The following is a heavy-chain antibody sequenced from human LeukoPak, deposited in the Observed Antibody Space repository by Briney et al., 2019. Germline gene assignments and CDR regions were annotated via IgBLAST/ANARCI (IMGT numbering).Heavy chain of an antibody. CDR1: GLSFSDYY. V-gene: IGHV3-11*03. Sequence: GGSLRLSRAASGLSFSDYYMSWIRQAPGKGLEWVSYISSSGSHTNYADSVTGRFTISRNNAKKSLHLQMNSLRAEDTAVYYCARHPDGSLSLDYWGQGTLVTVSS. CDR2: ISSSGSHT. J-gene: IGHJ4*02. D-gene: IGHD1-26*01. CDR3: ARHPDGSLSLDY.